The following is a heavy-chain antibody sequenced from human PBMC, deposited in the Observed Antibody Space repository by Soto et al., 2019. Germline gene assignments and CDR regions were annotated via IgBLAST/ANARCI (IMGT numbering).Heavy chain of an antibody. CDR1: GFNFKKHA. J-gene: IGHJ6*02. CDR2: ISYDGSNK. CDR3: AKPETAMVLNYHYGLDV. Sequence: GSSLRLSFAASGFNFKKHAMHWVGEAPGKGLAWVAVISYDGSNKYYADSVKGRFTISRDNSENTVYLHMNSLRAEDTAVYYCAKPETAMVLNYHYGLDVWGQGTTVTVSS. D-gene: IGHD5-18*01. V-gene: IGHV3-30*18.